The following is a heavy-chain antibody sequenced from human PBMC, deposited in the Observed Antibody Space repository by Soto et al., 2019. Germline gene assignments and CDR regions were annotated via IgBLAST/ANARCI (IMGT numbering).Heavy chain of an antibody. CDR1: AYTFTHYY. V-gene: IGHV5-51*01. Sequence: EVQLVQSGAEGKRPGESLQISCNGSAYTFTHYYIGWVRQMPGKGLEWMGIIYPGDSETTYSPSFQGQVTFSVDKSLNIAYLQWSSLKPADPGFYYCSITRHYHGAAFDSWGHGTLVNVSS. CDR2: IYPGDSET. D-gene: IGHD3-10*01. CDR3: SITRHYHGAAFDS. J-gene: IGHJ4*01.